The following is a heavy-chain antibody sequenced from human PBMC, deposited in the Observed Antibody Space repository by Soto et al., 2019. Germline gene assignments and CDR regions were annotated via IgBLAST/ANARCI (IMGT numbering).Heavy chain of an antibody. CDR1: GGSISSGGYY. CDR3: ARGYYDSSGYSAAFDI. D-gene: IGHD3-22*01. J-gene: IGHJ3*02. Sequence: SETLSLTCTVSGGSISSGGYYWSWIRQHPGKGLEWIGYIYYSGSTYYNPSLKSRVTISVDTSKDQFSLKLSSVTAADTAVYYCARGYYDSSGYSAAFDIWGQGTMVTVS. V-gene: IGHV4-31*03. CDR2: IYYSGST.